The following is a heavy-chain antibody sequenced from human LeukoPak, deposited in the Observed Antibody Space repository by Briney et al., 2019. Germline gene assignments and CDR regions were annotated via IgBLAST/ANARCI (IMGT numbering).Heavy chain of an antibody. D-gene: IGHD2-2*01. CDR1: GGSFSGYY. V-gene: IGHV4-34*01. CDR2: INHSGST. Sequence: SETLSLTCAVYGGSFSGYYWSWIRQPPGKGLEWIGEINHSGSTNYNPSLKSRVTISVDTSKNQFSLKLSSVTAADTAVYYCARADIVVVPAAYTGAFDIWGQGTMVTVSS. J-gene: IGHJ3*02. CDR3: ARADIVVVPAAYTGAFDI.